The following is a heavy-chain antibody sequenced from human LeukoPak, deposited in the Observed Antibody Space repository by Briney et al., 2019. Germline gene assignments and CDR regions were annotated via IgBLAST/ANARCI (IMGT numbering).Heavy chain of an antibody. CDR3: ATSTYCSGGSCYSRTFQY. V-gene: IGHV3-74*01. D-gene: IGHD2-15*01. J-gene: IGHJ4*02. CDR1: GCTFSSYW. Sequence: GGSLRLSCAASGCTFSSYWMHGVRQAPGKGLVWVSRINSDETSTSYADSVKGRFTISRDNAQKTLYLQMNSQRAEDTAVYYCATSTYCSGGSCYSRTFQYWGQGTLVTVSS. CDR2: INSDETST.